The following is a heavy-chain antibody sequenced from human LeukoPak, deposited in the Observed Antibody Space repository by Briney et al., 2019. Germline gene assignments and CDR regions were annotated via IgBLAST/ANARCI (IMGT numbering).Heavy chain of an antibody. CDR2: ISYDGSNK. CDR3: ARGTAMVPIGY. CDR1: GFTFSSYA. J-gene: IGHJ4*02. Sequence: PGGSLRLSCAASGFTFSSYAMHWVRQAPGKGLEWVAVISYDGSNKYYADSVKGRFTISRDNSKNTLYLQMNSLRAEDTAVYYCARGTAMVPIGYWGQGTLVTVSS. V-gene: IGHV3-30-3*01. D-gene: IGHD5-18*01.